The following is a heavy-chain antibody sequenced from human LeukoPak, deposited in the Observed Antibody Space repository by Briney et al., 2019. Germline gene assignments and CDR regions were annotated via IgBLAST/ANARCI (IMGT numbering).Heavy chain of an antibody. Sequence: PGGSLRLSCEASGFSFSNYNMNWVRQAPERGLEWVSYITLSSTTIYYADSVKGRFTIFRDNAKNSLYLQMDSLRAEDTAVYYCAELGITMIGGVWGKGTTVTISS. CDR3: AELGITMIGGV. CDR2: ITLSSTTI. V-gene: IGHV3-48*01. J-gene: IGHJ6*04. D-gene: IGHD3-10*02. CDR1: GFSFSNYN.